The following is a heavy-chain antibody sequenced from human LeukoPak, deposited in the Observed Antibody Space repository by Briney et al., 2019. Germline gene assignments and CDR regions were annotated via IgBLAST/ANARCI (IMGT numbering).Heavy chain of an antibody. J-gene: IGHJ4*02. D-gene: IGHD3-3*01. CDR3: ARVRLIWSGYSPIWNYFDY. Sequence: SVKVSCKASGGTFSSYAFSWVRQAPGQGLEWMGGIIPIFGTANYAQKFQGRVTITTDESTSTAYMELSSLRSEDTAVYYCARVRLIWSGYSPIWNYFDYWGQGTLVTVSS. CDR2: IIPIFGTA. CDR1: GGTFSSYA. V-gene: IGHV1-69*05.